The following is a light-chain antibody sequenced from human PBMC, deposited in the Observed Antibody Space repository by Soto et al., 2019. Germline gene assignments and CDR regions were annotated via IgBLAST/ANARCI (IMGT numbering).Light chain of an antibody. CDR1: SSDIGGFNY. J-gene: IGLJ2*01. CDR2: EVN. Sequence: QSVLTQPASVSGSPGQSITFSCTGSSSDIGGFNYVSWYQQHPGKAPKLIIYEVNNRPSGVSDRFSGSKSGSTASLTISGLQADDEADYYCSSYTSTSTRVFGGGTKVTVL. CDR3: SSYTSTSTRV. V-gene: IGLV2-14*01.